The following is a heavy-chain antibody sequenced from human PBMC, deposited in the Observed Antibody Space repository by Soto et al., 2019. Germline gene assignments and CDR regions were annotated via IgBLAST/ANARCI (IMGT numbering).Heavy chain of an antibody. V-gene: IGHV3-30*18. D-gene: IGHD6-19*01. CDR1: GFTFSSYG. Sequence: GGSLRLSCAASGFTFSSYGMHWVRQAPGKGLEWVAVISYDGSNKYYADSVKGRLTISRDNSKNTLYLQMNSLRAEDTAVYYCAKEGYSSGWYGYYYYGMDVWGQGTTVTVSS. J-gene: IGHJ6*02. CDR3: AKEGYSSGWYGYYYYGMDV. CDR2: ISYDGSNK.